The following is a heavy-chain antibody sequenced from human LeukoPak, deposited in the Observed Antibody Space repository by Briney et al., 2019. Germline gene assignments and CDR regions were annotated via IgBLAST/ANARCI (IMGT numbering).Heavy chain of an antibody. D-gene: IGHD6-13*01. V-gene: IGHV4-39*07. CDR2: IYSSGST. CDR3: ARIAAAGRDY. CDR1: GGSISSSSYY. Sequence: SETLSLTCTVSGGSISSSSYYWGWIRQPPGKGLEWIGRIYSSGSTNYNPSLKSRVTMSVDTSKNQFSLKLSSVTAADTAVYYCARIAAAGRDYWGQGTLVTVSS. J-gene: IGHJ4*02.